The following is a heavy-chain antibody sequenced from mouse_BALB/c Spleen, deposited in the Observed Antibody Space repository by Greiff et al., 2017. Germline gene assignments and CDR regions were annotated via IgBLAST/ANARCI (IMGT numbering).Heavy chain of an antibody. CDR2: INPSNGRT. D-gene: IGHD1-1*01. Sequence: QVQLKESGAELVKPGASVKLSCKASGYTFTSYWMHWVKQRPGQGLEWIGEINPSNGRTNYNEKFKSKATLTVDKSSSTAYMQLSSLTSEDSAVYYCARGFTTVVATPFAYWGQGTLVTVSA. CDR3: ARGFTTVVATPFAY. J-gene: IGHJ3*01. CDR1: GYTFTSYW. V-gene: IGHV1S81*02.